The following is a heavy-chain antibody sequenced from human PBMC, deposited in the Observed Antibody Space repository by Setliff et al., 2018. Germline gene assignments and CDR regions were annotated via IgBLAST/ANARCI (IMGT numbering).Heavy chain of an antibody. D-gene: IGHD3-10*01. CDR2: ISAYNGNT. Sequence: ASVKVSCKASGYTFTSYGISWVRQAPGQGLEWMGWISAYNGNTNYAQKLQGRVTMTTDTSTSTAYMELSSLRSEDTAVYYCARGSYYYGYDSGYYFDYWGQGTLVTVSS. CDR1: GYTFTSYG. V-gene: IGHV1-18*01. J-gene: IGHJ4*02. CDR3: ARGSYYYGYDSGYYFDY.